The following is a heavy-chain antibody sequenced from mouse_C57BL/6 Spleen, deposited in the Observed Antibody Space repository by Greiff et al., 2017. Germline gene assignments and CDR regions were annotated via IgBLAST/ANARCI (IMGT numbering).Heavy chain of an antibody. D-gene: IGHD1-1*01. Sequence: VQLQQPGAELVKPGASVKMSCKASGYTFTSYWITWVKQRPGQGLEWIGDIYPGSGSTNYNEKFKSKATLTVDTSSSTAYMQLSSLTSEDSAVYYCARRLLRSSYYYAMDYWGQGTSVTVSS. CDR3: ARRLLRSSYYYAMDY. V-gene: IGHV1-55*01. CDR1: GYTFTSYW. CDR2: IYPGSGST. J-gene: IGHJ4*01.